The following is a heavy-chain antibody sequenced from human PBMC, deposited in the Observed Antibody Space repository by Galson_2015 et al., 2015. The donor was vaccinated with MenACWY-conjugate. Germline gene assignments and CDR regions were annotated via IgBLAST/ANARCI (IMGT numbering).Heavy chain of an antibody. Sequence: QSGAEVKKPGESLKISCKGSGYRFINYWIGWVRQMPGKGLQWMGLIDPVNSNVRYSPSFQGQVTISADESISTAYLQWNSLQASDTAMYYCARHPPGGRGLDVWGRGTTVTVSS. J-gene: IGHJ6*02. CDR1: GYRFINYW. CDR2: IDPVNSNV. D-gene: IGHD1-26*01. CDR3: ARHPPGGRGLDV. V-gene: IGHV5-51*01.